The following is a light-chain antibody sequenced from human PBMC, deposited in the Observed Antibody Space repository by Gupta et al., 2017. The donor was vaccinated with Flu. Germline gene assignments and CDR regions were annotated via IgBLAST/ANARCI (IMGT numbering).Light chain of an antibody. CDR2: WAS. CDR1: QSVLYSSNNKNY. V-gene: IGKV4-1*01. Sequence: SLGERATINCKSGQSVLYSSNNKNYLAWYQQKPGQPPKLLIYWASTRESGVPDRFSGSGSGTDFTLTISSLQAEDVAVYYCQQYYTTPRTFGQGTKVEIK. CDR3: QQYYTTPRT. J-gene: IGKJ1*01.